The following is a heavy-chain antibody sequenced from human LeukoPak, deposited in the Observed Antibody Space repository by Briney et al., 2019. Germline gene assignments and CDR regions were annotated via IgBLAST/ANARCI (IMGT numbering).Heavy chain of an antibody. CDR2: INWSGGST. CDR1: GFSFDEHG. Sequence: GRSLRLSCTASGFSFDEHGMSWVRHVPRKWLKWLSGINWSGGSTGYADPLRGRFTISRDNAKNSLYLQMDSLRAEDTALYYCARAPITSPFYFDYWGQGTLVTVSS. CDR3: ARAPITSPFYFDY. V-gene: IGHV3-20*04. J-gene: IGHJ4*02. D-gene: IGHD2-2*01.